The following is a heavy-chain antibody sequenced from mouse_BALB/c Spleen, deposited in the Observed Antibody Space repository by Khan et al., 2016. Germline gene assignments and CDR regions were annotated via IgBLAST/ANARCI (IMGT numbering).Heavy chain of an antibody. V-gene: IGHV5-17*02. CDR2: ISSGSSTI. D-gene: IGHD2-4*01. CDR1: GFTFSSFA. Sequence: EVELVESAGGLVQPGGSQKLSRAASGFTFSSFAMPWARQAPEKGVEWVAYISSGSSTIYYADTVKGRFTISRDNPNNTLFLQVTSLRSEDTAIYYCTRMGYDFDRYFDVWGAGTTVTVSS. CDR3: TRMGYDFDRYFDV. J-gene: IGHJ1*01.